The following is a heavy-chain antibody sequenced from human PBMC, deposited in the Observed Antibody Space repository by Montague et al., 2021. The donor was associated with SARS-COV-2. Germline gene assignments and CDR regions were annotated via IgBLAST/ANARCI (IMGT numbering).Heavy chain of an antibody. CDR2: IDWDDDK. CDR1: GFSLSTSGMC. V-gene: IGHV2-70*11. D-gene: IGHD3-16*01. CDR3: ARISYDSEMGFDY. Sequence: PALVKPTQTLTLTCTFSGFSLSTSGMCVSWIRQPPGKALEWLARIDWDDDKYYSPSLKTRLTISKDTSKNQVVLTMNNMDPVDTATYYCARISYDSEMGFDYWGQGTLVTVSS. J-gene: IGHJ4*02.